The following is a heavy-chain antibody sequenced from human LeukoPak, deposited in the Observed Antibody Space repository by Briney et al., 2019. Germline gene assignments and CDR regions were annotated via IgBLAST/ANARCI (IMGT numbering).Heavy chain of an antibody. J-gene: IGHJ4*02. Sequence: SETLSLTCTVSGGSICAYYWSWIRQPPGEALGWVGYIYHTGSTNYNPSLRSRVTMSVDTSKSQFSLKLSSVTAADTAVYYCAREGGGLEGFDYWGQGTLVTVSS. CDR2: IYHTGST. D-gene: IGHD1-1*01. V-gene: IGHV4-59*01. CDR3: AREGGGLEGFDY. CDR1: GGSICAYY.